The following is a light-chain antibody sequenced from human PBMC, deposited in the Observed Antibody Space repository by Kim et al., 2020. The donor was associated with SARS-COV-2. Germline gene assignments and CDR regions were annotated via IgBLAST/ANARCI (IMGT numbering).Light chain of an antibody. J-gene: IGLJ2*01. Sequence: GQSITISCTGTSSDVGGYNYVSWCQQHPGKAPKHILYDVTQRASGISDRFSGSKSANTASLTISGLRTEDEADDYCSSQTSSLTVLFGGGTQLTVL. CDR2: DVT. CDR1: SSDVGGYNY. CDR3: SSQTSSLTVL. V-gene: IGLV2-14*04.